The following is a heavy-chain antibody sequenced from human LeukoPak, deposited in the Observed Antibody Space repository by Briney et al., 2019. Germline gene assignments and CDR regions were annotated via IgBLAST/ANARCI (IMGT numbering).Heavy chain of an antibody. CDR1: GGSISSYY. D-gene: IGHD3-10*01. J-gene: IGHJ6*03. CDR3: ARDRQGDYYGSGSYLYYYYYMDV. Sequence: NSSETLSLTCTVSGGSISSYYWSWLRQPPGKGLEWIGYIYYSGSTNYNPSLKSRVTISVDTSKNQFSLKLSSVTAADTAVYYCARDRQGDYYGSGSYLYYYYYMDVWGKGTTVTVSS. V-gene: IGHV4-59*01. CDR2: IYYSGST.